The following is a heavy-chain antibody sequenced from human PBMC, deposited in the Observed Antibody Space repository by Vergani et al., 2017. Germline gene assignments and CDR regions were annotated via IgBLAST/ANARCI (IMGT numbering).Heavy chain of an antibody. CDR2: INPSGGSK. CDR1: GYTSTTTY. J-gene: IGHJ2*01. V-gene: IGHV1-46*01. CDR3: ARAGIARWYFDL. D-gene: IGHD2-15*01. Sequence: QVQLVQSGAELKSLGASVKFSCKPPGYTSTTTYMPGLRQALGQGLEWMGIINPSGGSKSYAQKFQGRVTMTRDTSTSTVYMELSSLRSEDTAVYYCARAGIARWYFDLWGRGTLVTVSS.